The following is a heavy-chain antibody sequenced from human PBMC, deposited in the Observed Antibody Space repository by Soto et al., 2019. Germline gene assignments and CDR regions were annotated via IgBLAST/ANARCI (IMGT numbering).Heavy chain of an antibody. J-gene: IGHJ6*02. Sequence: QLQLQESGSGLVKPSQTLSLTCAVSGGSISSGGYSWSWIRRPPGKGLEWIGYIYHSGSAYYNPSLKSRVTISVDRSKNQFSLTVSSVTAADTAVYYCAKGPGGSCSGTSCPGTPFLYYYGLDVWGPGATVTVSS. CDR3: AKGPGGSCSGTSCPGTPFLYYYGLDV. CDR2: IYHSGSA. V-gene: IGHV4-30-2*01. CDR1: GGSISSGGYS. D-gene: IGHD2-2*01.